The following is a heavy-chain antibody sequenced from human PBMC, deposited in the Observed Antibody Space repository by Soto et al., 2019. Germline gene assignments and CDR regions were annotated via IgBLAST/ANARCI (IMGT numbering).Heavy chain of an antibody. CDR2: IRSKAYGGTT. D-gene: IGHD3-10*01. V-gene: IGHV3-49*03. J-gene: IGHJ4*02. CDR1: EFTLVDGI. Sequence: LSLSSPAAEFTLVDGIVICTRTTPAQGLEWVAFIRSKAYGGTTEYAASVKGRFTISRDDSKSIAYLQMHSLKTEDTAVYYCTRGRSFRELYPTYFDYWGQGTLVSIAS. CDR3: TRGRSFRELYPTYFDY.